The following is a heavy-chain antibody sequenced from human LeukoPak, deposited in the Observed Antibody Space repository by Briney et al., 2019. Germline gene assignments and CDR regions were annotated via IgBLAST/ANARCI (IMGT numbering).Heavy chain of an antibody. CDR3: ARDGDIVVVPAALDY. D-gene: IGHD2-2*01. V-gene: IGHV3-48*03. J-gene: IGHJ4*02. CDR2: ISSSGSTI. Sequence: PGGSLRLSCAASGFTFSSYEMNWVRQAPGKGLEWVSYISSSGSTIYYADSVKGRFTISRDNAKNSLYLQMNSLRAEDTALYYCARDGDIVVVPAALDYWGQGTLVTVSS. CDR1: GFTFSSYE.